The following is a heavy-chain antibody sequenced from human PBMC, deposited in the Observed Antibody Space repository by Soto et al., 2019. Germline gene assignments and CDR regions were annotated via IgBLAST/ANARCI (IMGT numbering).Heavy chain of an antibody. J-gene: IGHJ4*02. CDR3: ARDRLRGYDSSGFYS. CDR1: GYTFTGYY. D-gene: IGHD3-22*01. V-gene: IGHV1-2*02. CDR2: INPNDGNR. Sequence: ASVKVSCKASGYTFTGYYMHWVRQAPGQGLEWMGWINPNDGNRNFAQKFEDRVTMTTATSTNTVFLELRSLKSDDTAIYYCARDRLRGYDSSGFYSWGQGTMVTSPQ.